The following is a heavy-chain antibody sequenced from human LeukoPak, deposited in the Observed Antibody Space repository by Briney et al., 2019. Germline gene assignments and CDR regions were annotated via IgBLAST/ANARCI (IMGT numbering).Heavy chain of an antibody. CDR1: GFTFSSYE. Sequence: PGGSLRLSCAASGFTFSSYEMNWVRQAPGKGLEWVSYISSSGSTIYYADSVKGRFTISRDNAKNSLYLQMNSLRAEDTAVYYCARQPRITMIVVEYFQHWGQGTLVTVSS. CDR2: ISSSGSTI. J-gene: IGHJ1*01. D-gene: IGHD3-22*01. V-gene: IGHV3-48*03. CDR3: ARQPRITMIVVEYFQH.